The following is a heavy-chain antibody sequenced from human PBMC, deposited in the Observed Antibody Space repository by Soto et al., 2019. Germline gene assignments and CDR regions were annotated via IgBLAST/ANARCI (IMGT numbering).Heavy chain of an antibody. J-gene: IGHJ6*02. CDR2: IIPIFGTA. Sequence: QVQLVQSGAEVKKPGSSVKVSCKASGGTFSSYAISWVRQAPGRGLEWMGGIIPIFGTANYAQKFQGRVTITADESTSTAYMELSSLRSEDTAVYYCARRGYYDSSGYYQPDGMDVWGQGTTVTVSS. CDR1: GGTFSSYA. D-gene: IGHD3-22*01. V-gene: IGHV1-69*01. CDR3: ARRGYYDSSGYYQPDGMDV.